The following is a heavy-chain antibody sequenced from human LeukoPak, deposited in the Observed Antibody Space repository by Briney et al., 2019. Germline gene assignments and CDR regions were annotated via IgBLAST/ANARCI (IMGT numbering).Heavy chain of an antibody. J-gene: IGHJ4*02. CDR1: GYTFTGYY. D-gene: IGHD1-26*01. Sequence: GASVKVSCKASGYTFTGYYMHWVRQAPGQGLEWMGWINPNSGGTNYAQKFQGRVTMTRDTSISTAYMELSRLRSDDTAVYYCARAQTTSVGAKLRGATICSYWGQGTLVTVSS. V-gene: IGHV1-2*02. CDR3: ARAQTTSVGAKLRGATICSY. CDR2: INPNSGGT.